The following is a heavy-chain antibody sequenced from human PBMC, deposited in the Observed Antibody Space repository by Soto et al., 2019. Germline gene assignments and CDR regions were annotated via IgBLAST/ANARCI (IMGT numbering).Heavy chain of an antibody. CDR3: PRGRYCLTGRCFPNWFDS. V-gene: IGHV4-30-4*01. Sequence: PSETLSLTCSVSGDSISTVDYFWAWVRQPPGQALEYIGYIYKSATTYYNPSFESRVAISLDTSKSQFSLNVTSLTAADTAVYFCPRGRYCLTGRCFPNWFDSWGQGTLV. D-gene: IGHD2-15*01. CDR1: GDSISTVDYF. CDR2: IYKSATT. J-gene: IGHJ5*01.